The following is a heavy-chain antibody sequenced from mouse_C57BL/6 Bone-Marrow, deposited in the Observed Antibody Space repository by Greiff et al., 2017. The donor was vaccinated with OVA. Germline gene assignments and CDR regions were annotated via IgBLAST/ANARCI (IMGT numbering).Heavy chain of an antibody. J-gene: IGHJ1*03. CDR3: ARRSTMITTRYFDV. CDR1: GYTFTDHT. V-gene: IGHV1-78*01. CDR2: IYPRDGST. D-gene: IGHD2-4*01. Sequence: VQLQQSDAELKPGASVKISCKVSGYTFTDHTIHWMKQRPEQGLEWIGYIYPRDGSTKYNEKFKGKATLTADKSSSTAYMQLNSLTSEDSAVYFCARRSTMITTRYFDVWGTGTTVTVSS.